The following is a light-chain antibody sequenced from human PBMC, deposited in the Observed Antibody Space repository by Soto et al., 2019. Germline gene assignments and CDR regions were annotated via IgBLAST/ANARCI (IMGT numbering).Light chain of an antibody. CDR3: SSYTSSSTRV. CDR1: SSDVGGYDY. V-gene: IGLV2-14*01. J-gene: IGLJ1*01. Sequence: QSALTQPASVSGSPGQSITISCTGTSSDVGGYDYVSWYQRHPGKAPELMIYEVSNRPSGVSNRFSGSKSGNTASLTISGLQAEDEADYYCSSYTSSSTRVFGTGTKLTVL. CDR2: EVS.